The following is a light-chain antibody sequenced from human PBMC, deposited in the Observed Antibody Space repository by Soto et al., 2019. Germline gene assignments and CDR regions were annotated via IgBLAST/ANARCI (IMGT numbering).Light chain of an antibody. J-gene: IGLJ2*01. CDR1: SSNIGSNT. CDR3: AAWDVSLNGVV. CDR2: SNN. V-gene: IGLV1-44*01. Sequence: QSVLTQPPSASGTPGQRVTISCSGSSSNIGSNTVNWYQQLPGTAPKLLIYSNNQRPSGVPDRFSGSKSGTSASLAISGLQSEDEADYYCAAWDVSLNGVVFGGGTEVTVL.